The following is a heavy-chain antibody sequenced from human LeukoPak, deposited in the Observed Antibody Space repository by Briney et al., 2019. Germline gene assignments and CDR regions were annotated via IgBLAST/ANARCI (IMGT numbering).Heavy chain of an antibody. J-gene: IGHJ4*02. Sequence: SETLSLTCAVYGGSLSGYYWSWIRQPPGKGLEWIGEINHSGSTNYNPSLKSRVTISVDTSKNQFSLKLSSVTAADTAVYYCARGRGGCSSTSCFGLYYFDYWGQGTLVTVSS. CDR1: GGSLSGYY. CDR2: INHSGST. V-gene: IGHV4-34*01. D-gene: IGHD2-2*01. CDR3: ARGRGGCSSTSCFGLYYFDY.